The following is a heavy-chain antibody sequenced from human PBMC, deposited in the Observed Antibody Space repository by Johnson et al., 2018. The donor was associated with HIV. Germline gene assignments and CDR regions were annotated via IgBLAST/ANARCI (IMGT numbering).Heavy chain of an antibody. CDR1: GFTFSSYA. V-gene: IGHV3-30-3*01. J-gene: IGHJ3*02. D-gene: IGHD6-19*01. CDR3: ASVQWLLLDAFDI. Sequence: QVQLVESGGGVVQPGRSLRLSCAASGFTFSSYAMHWVRQAPGKGLEWVAVISYDGSNKYYADSVKGRFTISRDTSKNTLYLQMNSLRAEDTAVYFCASVQWLLLDAFDIWGQGTMVTVSS. CDR2: ISYDGSNK.